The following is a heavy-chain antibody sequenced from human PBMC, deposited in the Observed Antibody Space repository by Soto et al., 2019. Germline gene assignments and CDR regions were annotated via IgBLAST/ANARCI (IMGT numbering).Heavy chain of an antibody. CDR1: GGSISSYY. J-gene: IGHJ4*02. V-gene: IGHV4-59*01. Sequence: SETLSLTGTVSGGSISSYYWSWIRQPPGKGLEWIGYIYYSGSTNYNPSLKSRVTISVDTSKNQFSLKLSSVTAADTAVYYCASFHPTSIAAAGASYWGQGTLVTVSS. CDR3: ASFHPTSIAAAGASY. D-gene: IGHD6-13*01. CDR2: IYYSGST.